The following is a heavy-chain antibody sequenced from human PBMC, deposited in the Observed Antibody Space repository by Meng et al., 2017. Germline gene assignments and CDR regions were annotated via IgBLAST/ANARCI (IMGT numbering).Heavy chain of an antibody. J-gene: IGHJ3*02. Sequence: GESLKISCKGSGNSFNNYWIGWVRQKPGKGLEWMGIVYPSDSETKYSPSFQGQVIISADKSINAAYLQWSSLKATDTAMYYCARSPGLKLSQGPFDIWGQGTMVTVSS. CDR2: VYPSDSET. V-gene: IGHV5-51*01. CDR3: ARSPGLKLSQGPFDI. D-gene: IGHD1-1*01. CDR1: GNSFNNYW.